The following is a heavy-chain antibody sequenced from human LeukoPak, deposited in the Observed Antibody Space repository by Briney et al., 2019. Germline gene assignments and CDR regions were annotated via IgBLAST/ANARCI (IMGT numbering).Heavy chain of an antibody. Sequence: ASVKVSCKASGYTFTTYGISWVRQASGQGLEWLGRISVYNGNTNYAQKLQGRVTMTTDTSTSTAYMELRSLRSDGTAVYYCARMILLLGDVLTVPPRGFDYWGQGTLVTVSS. D-gene: IGHD3-9*01. V-gene: IGHV1-18*01. J-gene: IGHJ4*02. CDR3: ARMILLLGDVLTVPPRGFDY. CDR2: ISVYNGNT. CDR1: GYTFTTYG.